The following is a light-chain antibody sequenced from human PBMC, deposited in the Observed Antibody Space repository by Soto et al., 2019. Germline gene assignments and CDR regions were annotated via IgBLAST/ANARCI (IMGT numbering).Light chain of an antibody. CDR2: DVT. CDR3: SSYSNTRTLV. J-gene: IGLJ2*01. V-gene: IGLV2-14*03. CDR1: SSDIGSYHY. Sequence: QSALTQPASVSGSPGQSITISCTGTSSDIGSYHYVSWYQRHPGKAPRLMIYDVTNRPSGVSNRFSGSKSGNTASLTVSGLQAEDEADYYGSSYSNTRTLVFGGGTKLTVL.